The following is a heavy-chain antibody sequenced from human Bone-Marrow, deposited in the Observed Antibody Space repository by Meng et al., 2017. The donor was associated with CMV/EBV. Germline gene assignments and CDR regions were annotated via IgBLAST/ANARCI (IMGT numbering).Heavy chain of an antibody. Sequence: GESLKISCAASGFTFSSYGMHWVRQAPGKGLEWVAFIRYDGSNKYYADSVKGRFTISRDNSKNTLYLQMNSLRAEDTAVYYCAKDDIVVVPAVSYYYYYGMDVWGQGTTVTVSS. CDR1: GFTFSSYG. J-gene: IGHJ6*02. V-gene: IGHV3-30*02. D-gene: IGHD2-2*01. CDR2: IRYDGSNK. CDR3: AKDDIVVVPAVSYYYYYGMDV.